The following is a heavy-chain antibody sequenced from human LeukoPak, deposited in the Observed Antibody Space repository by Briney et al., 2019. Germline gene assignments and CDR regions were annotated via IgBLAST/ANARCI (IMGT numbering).Heavy chain of an antibody. V-gene: IGHV1-8*03. CDR3: ARGRGRYYDFWSGYTWFDP. CDR1: GYTFTSYD. J-gene: IGHJ5*02. D-gene: IGHD3-3*01. Sequence: ASVKVSCKASGYTFTSYDINWVRQATGQGLEWMGWMNPNSGNTGYAQKFQGRVTITRNTSISTAYLELSSLRSEDTAVYYCARGRGRYYDFWSGYTWFDPWGQGTLVTVSS. CDR2: MNPNSGNT.